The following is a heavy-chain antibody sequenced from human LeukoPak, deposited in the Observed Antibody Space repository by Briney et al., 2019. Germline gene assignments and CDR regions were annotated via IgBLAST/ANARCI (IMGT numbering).Heavy chain of an antibody. V-gene: IGHV3-23*01. J-gene: IGHJ4*02. CDR3: AKAEGYDILTGLDY. D-gene: IGHD3-9*01. CDR1: RITHSIYA. Sequence: GGSLRLPCATSRITHSIYAMSWARQPPGKGLEWVSGIGASCGRTYYADSAKGPFTISRDNSKHTLYLQMNSLRTEDTAVYYRAKAEGYDILTGLDYWGQGTLVTVSS. CDR2: IGASCGRT.